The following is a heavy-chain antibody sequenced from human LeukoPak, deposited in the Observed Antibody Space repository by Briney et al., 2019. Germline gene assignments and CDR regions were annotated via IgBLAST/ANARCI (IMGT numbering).Heavy chain of an antibody. V-gene: IGHV3-53*01. Sequence: GSLRLSCAASGFTVSSNYMSWVRPAPGKGLEWVSVIYSGGSTYYAESVKGRFTISRDNSKNTLYLQMNSLTAEDTAVYYCARDIGGPSDYWGQGTLVTVSS. D-gene: IGHD1-26*01. CDR1: GFTVSSNY. CDR3: ARDIGGPSDY. J-gene: IGHJ4*02. CDR2: IYSGGST.